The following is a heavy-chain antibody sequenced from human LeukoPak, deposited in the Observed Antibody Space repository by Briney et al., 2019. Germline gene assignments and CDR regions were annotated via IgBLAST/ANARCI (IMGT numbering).Heavy chain of an antibody. CDR3: ARWSGSYLGFDY. CDR1: GGSFSGYY. V-gene: IGHV4-34*01. Sequence: KSSETLSLTCAVYGGSFSGYYWSWIRQPPGKGLEWIGEINHSGSTNYNPSLKSRVTISVDTSKNQFSLKLSSVTAADTAVYYCARWSGSYLGFDYWGQGTLVTVSS. CDR2: INHSGST. D-gene: IGHD1-26*01. J-gene: IGHJ4*02.